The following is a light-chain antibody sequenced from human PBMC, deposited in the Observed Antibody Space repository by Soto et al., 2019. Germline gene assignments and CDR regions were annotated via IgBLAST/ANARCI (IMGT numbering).Light chain of an antibody. CDR2: DVS. CDR1: SSDVGGYNY. CDR3: SSYTSSSTGV. J-gene: IGLJ1*01. Sequence: QSALTQPASVSGSPGQSITISCTGSSSDVGGYNYVSWYQQHPGKAPTLMIYDVSNRPSGISHRSSGSKTGNTASLTISGLQAEDEADYCCSSYTSSSTGVFGTGTKLTVL. V-gene: IGLV2-14*01.